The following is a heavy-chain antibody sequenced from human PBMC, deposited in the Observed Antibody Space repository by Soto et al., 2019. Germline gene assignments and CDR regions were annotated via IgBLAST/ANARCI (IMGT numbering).Heavy chain of an antibody. CDR2: INPNSGGT. J-gene: IGHJ6*03. CDR1: GYTFTGYY. CDR3: ARGARDPNRSSSNYYYYYMDV. D-gene: IGHD6-6*01. Sequence: ASVKVSCKASGYTFTGYYMHWVRQAPGQGLEWMGWINPNSGGTNYAQKFQGWVTMTRDTSISTAYMELSRLRSDDTAVYYCARGARDPNRSSSNYYYYYMDVWGKGTTVTVSS. V-gene: IGHV1-2*04.